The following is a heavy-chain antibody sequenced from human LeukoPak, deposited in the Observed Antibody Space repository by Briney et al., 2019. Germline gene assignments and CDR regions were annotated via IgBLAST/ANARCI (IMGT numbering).Heavy chain of an antibody. V-gene: IGHV1-69*06. J-gene: IGHJ4*02. CDR2: IIPIFGTA. D-gene: IGHD1-26*01. CDR1: GGTFSSYA. CDR3: AITRAWEPAGRFDY. Sequence: SVKVSCKASGGTFSSYAISWVRQAPGQGLEWMGGIIPIFGTANYAQKFQGRVTITADKSTSTAYMELSSLRSEDTAVYYCAITRAWEPAGRFDYWGQGTLVTVSS.